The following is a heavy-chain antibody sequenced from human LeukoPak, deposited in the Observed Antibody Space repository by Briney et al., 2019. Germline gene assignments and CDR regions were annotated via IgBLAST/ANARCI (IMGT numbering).Heavy chain of an antibody. CDR2: ISSSSSDI. V-gene: IGHV3-21*01. J-gene: IGHJ4*02. CDR1: GFTFSNYF. D-gene: IGHD3-10*01. CDR3: ESSIPILRGVIPSFEY. Sequence: GGSLRLSCAASGFTFSNYFMNWVRRAPGKGLEWVSSISSSSSDIYYADSVKGRFTISRDNAKNSLYLQMNSLSAEDPAVYQCESSIPILRGVIPSFEYWGQGTLVTVSS.